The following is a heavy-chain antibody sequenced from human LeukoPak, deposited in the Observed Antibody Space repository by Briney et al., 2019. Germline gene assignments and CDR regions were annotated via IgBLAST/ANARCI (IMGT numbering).Heavy chain of an antibody. CDR2: MYYSGNS. D-gene: IGHD6-19*01. V-gene: IGHV4-61*08. J-gene: IGHJ4*02. Sequence: SETLSLTCSVSGVSVGSAGYYWTWIRQPPGKGLEWIGYMYYSGNSNYNPFLKSRVTMSLDPSKNRFSLKLSSVTAADTAVYYCAKIDSSGSYWGQGTLVTVSS. CDR3: AKIDSSGSY. CDR1: GVSVGSAGYY.